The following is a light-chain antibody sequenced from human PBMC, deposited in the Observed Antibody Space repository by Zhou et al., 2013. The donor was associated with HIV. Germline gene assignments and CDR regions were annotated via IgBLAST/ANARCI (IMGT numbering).Light chain of an antibody. CDR1: QSIGNF. CDR3: QQRSAWPLT. CDR2: DAV. Sequence: EIVLTQSPATLSLSPGERATLSCRASQSIGNFLAWYQHKPGQAPRLLIYDAVNRATGIPARFSGSGSGTDFTLTISSLEPEDFAVYYCQQRSAWPLTFGGGPKWRSN. V-gene: IGKV3-11*01. J-gene: IGKJ4*01.